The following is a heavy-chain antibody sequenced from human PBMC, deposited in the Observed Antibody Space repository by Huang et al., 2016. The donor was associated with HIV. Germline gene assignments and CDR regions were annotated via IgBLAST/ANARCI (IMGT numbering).Heavy chain of an antibody. CDR1: GFTFRDHP. Sequence: QVQLVESGGGVVQPGRSLRLSCAVSGFTFRDHPMHWFRQAPGKGLEWVAVISFDGRNKFYADFVRGRFTISRDNSKNILYLQLNSLTPADTSIYYCARDTTTVAGLDFWGQGALVTVSS. CDR2: ISFDGRNK. V-gene: IGHV3-30*14. CDR3: ARDTTTVAGLDF. D-gene: IGHD6-19*01. J-gene: IGHJ4*02.